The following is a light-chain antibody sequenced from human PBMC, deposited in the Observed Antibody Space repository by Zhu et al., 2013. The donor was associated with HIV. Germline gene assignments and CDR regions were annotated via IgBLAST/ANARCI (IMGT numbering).Light chain of an antibody. CDR1: QTISGSY. J-gene: IGKJ1*01. CDR2: GAS. CDR3: QQYGSSRT. V-gene: IGKV3-20*01. Sequence: EIVLTQSPATLSLSPGARATLSCRASQTISGSYLAWYQQKPGQAPRLLIYGASNRATGIPDRFSGSGSGTDFTLTISRLEPGDSAVYYCQQYGSSRTFGQGTKVEIK.